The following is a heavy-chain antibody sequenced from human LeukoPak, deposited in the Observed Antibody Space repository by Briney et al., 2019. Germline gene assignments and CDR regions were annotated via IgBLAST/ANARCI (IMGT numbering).Heavy chain of an antibody. D-gene: IGHD3-22*01. CDR3: AKDLYPLSSGYLFDY. Sequence: GGSLRLSCAASGFTFSSYWMSWVRQAPGKGLEWVSGISGSGGSTYYADSVKGRFTISRDNSKNTLYLQMNSLRDEDTAVYYCAKDLYPLSSGYLFDYWGQGTLVTVSS. CDR1: GFTFSSYW. CDR2: ISGSGGST. V-gene: IGHV3-23*01. J-gene: IGHJ4*02.